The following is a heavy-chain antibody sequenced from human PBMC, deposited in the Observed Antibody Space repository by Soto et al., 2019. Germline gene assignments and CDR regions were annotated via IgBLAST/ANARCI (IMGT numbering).Heavy chain of an antibody. J-gene: IGHJ6*02. V-gene: IGHV1-18*01. Sequence: ASVKVSCKASGYTFTSYGISWVRQAPGQGLEWMGWISAYSGNTNYAQKLQGRVTMTTDTSTSTAYMELRSLRSDDTAVYYCARVSIVATTNYYYYGMDVWGQGTTVTVSS. CDR2: ISAYSGNT. CDR1: GYTFTSYG. D-gene: IGHD5-12*01. CDR3: ARVSIVATTNYYYYGMDV.